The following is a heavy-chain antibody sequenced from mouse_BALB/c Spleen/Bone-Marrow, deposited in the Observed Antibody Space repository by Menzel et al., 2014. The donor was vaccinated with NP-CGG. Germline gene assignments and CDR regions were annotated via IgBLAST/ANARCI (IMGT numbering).Heavy chain of an antibody. J-gene: IGHJ4*01. CDR2: IHYSGST. Sequence: EVQGVESGPDLVKPSQSLSLTCTVTGYSITSGYSCHWIRQFPGNKLEWMGYIHYSGSTNYNPSLKSRISITRDTSKNQLFLQLNSVATEDTATYYCTRRGLYYGYAMDYWGQGTSVTVSS. V-gene: IGHV3-1*02. D-gene: IGHD1-1*02. CDR3: TRRGLYYGYAMDY. CDR1: GYSITSGYS.